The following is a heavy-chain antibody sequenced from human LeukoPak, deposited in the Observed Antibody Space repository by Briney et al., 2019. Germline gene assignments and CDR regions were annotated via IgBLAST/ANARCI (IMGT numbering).Heavy chain of an antibody. CDR3: TRNSHRGFYDSRGFRAPFDY. CDR2: IKEDGSEK. D-gene: IGHD3-22*01. CDR1: GFTFSTYW. J-gene: IGHJ4*02. Sequence: GGSLRLSCAASGFTFSTYWMSWVRQAPGKGLEWVANIKEDGSEKYYVDSVKGRFTISRDNAKNSLSLQMNSLRAEETAVYYCTRNSHRGFYDSRGFRAPFDYWGQGTLVTVAS. V-gene: IGHV3-7*01.